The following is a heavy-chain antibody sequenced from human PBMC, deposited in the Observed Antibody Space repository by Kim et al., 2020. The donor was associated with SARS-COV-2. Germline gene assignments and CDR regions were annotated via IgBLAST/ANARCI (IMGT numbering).Heavy chain of an antibody. CDR2: IYYSGSI. D-gene: IGHD2-2*01. Sequence: SETLSLTCTVSGGSISSSSHYWGWIRQPPGKGLEWIGSIYYSGSIYYNPSLKSRVTISVDTSKNQFTLKLSSVTAADTAVYYCAKHRRGISLLAAYYLYYGMGVWGQGTTVTVSS. CDR1: GGSISSSSHY. CDR3: AKHRRGISLLAAYYLYYGMGV. V-gene: IGHV4-39*01. J-gene: IGHJ6*02.